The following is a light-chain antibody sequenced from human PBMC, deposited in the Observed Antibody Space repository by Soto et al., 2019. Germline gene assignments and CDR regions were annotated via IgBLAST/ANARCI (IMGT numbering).Light chain of an antibody. CDR3: SSYTSSSTLV. Sequence: QSALTQPASVSGSPGQSITISCTGTSSDVGGYNYVSWYQQHPGKAPKLMIDKVSNRPSGVSNRFSGSKSGNAASLTISGLQAEDEADYYCSSYTSSSTLVFGGGTKLTVL. J-gene: IGLJ2*01. CDR1: SSDVGGYNY. CDR2: KVS. V-gene: IGLV2-14*01.